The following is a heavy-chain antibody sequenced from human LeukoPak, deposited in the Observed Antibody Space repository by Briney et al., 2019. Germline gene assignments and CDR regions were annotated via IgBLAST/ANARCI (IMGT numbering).Heavy chain of an antibody. J-gene: IGHJ4*02. V-gene: IGHV3-30-3*01. CDR1: GFTFSSYA. CDR2: ISYGGSNK. Sequence: GGSLSLSFAASGFTFSSYAMHWVRQAPGKGLEWVAVISYGGSNKYYADSVKGRFTISRDNSKNTLYLQMNSLRAEDTAVYYCAKDGPVGARPLGADYWGQGTLVTVSS. D-gene: IGHD1-26*01. CDR3: AKDGPVGARPLGADY.